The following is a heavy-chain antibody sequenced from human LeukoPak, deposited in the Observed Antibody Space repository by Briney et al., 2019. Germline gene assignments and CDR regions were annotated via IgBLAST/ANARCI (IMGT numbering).Heavy chain of an antibody. CDR2: IYYSGST. D-gene: IGHD3-22*01. Sequence: SETLSLTCTVSGGSISSYYWSWIRQPPGKGLEWIGYIYYSGSTNYNPSLKSRVTISVDTSKNQFSLKLSSVTAADTAVYYCARANRFYYGSSGYGSPGDYWGQGTLVTVSS. V-gene: IGHV4-59*12. J-gene: IGHJ4*02. CDR1: GGSISSYY. CDR3: ARANRFYYGSSGYGSPGDY.